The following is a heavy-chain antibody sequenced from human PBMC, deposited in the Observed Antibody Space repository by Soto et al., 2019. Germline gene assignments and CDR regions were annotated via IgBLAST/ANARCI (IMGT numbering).Heavy chain of an antibody. CDR3: ARGYVGGSTPVDNWFDP. J-gene: IGHJ5*02. V-gene: IGHV1-8*01. D-gene: IGHD1-26*01. CDR2: MNPNSGNT. Sequence: QVHLVQSGAEVKKPGASVKVSCKASGYSFTSYDINWVRQATGQGLEWMGWMNPNSGNTGYAQKFQGRVTMTRNTSISTAYMELSSLRSEDTAVYYCARGYVGGSTPVDNWFDPWGQGTLVTVSS. CDR1: GYSFTSYD.